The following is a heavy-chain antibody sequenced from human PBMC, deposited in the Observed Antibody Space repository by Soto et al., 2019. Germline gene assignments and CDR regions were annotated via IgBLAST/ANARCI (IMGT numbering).Heavy chain of an antibody. Sequence: QVQLQESGPGLLKPSQTLSLICTVSGGSISSGGFYWSWIRQHPGKGLEWIGYINYSGNTYYNPSLKSRITISVDTSKDQFSLKLNSVTAADTAVYFCTRVWLRGLYSDHDAGFDPWGQGTLVTVSS. J-gene: IGHJ5*02. V-gene: IGHV4-31*03. CDR2: INYSGNT. D-gene: IGHD3-16*01. CDR1: GGSISSGGFY. CDR3: TRVWLRGLYSDHDAGFDP.